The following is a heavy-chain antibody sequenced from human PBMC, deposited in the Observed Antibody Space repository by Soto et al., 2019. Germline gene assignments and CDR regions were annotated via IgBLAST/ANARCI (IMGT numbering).Heavy chain of an antibody. D-gene: IGHD3-3*01. CDR1: GYTFTTYD. CDR3: ARERKFDFWRKGLDV. CDR2: MDPNSGST. V-gene: IGHV1-8*01. Sequence: QAQLVQSGAEVRKPGASVKVSCKASGYTFTTYDINWVRQAPGQGLEWLGWMDPNSGSTGYAQNLQGRITMTRNISRNTAHMELSSLQSEDTAVYYCARERKFDFWRKGLDVWGQGTTVNVSS. J-gene: IGHJ6*02.